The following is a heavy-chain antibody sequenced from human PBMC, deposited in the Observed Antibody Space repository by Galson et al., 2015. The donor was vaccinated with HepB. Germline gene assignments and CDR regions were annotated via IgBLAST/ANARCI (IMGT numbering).Heavy chain of an antibody. J-gene: IGHJ2*01. Sequence: QSGAEVKKPGESLKISCKGSGYSFTSYWIGWVRQMPGKGLEWMGIIYPGDSDTRYSPSFQGQVTISADKSISTAYLQWSSLKASDTAMYYCARGPQLWLNHWYFDLWGRGTLVTVSS. D-gene: IGHD5-18*01. CDR3: ARGPQLWLNHWYFDL. V-gene: IGHV5-51*01. CDR2: IYPGDSDT. CDR1: GYSFTSYW.